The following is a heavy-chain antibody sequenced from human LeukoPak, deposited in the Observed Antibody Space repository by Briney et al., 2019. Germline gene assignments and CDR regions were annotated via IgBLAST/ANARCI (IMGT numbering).Heavy chain of an antibody. CDR1: GYTFTGYY. CDR3: ARYGGVPGDAFDI. J-gene: IGHJ3*02. CDR2: INPNSGGT. Sequence: ASVKVSCKTSGYTFTGYYMHWARQAPGQGLEWMGWINPNSGGTNYAQKFQGRVTMTRDTSISTDYIELSRLRSDDTAVYYCARYGGVPGDAFDIWGQGTMVTVSS. D-gene: IGHD4-23*01. V-gene: IGHV1-2*02.